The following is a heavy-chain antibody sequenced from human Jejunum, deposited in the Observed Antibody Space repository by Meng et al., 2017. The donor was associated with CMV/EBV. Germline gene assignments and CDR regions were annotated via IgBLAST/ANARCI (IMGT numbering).Heavy chain of an antibody. Sequence: EVQLVESGGDLVQPGGSLRLSCAASGFTVSTNYISWVRHPPGKGLEWVAIVHSGGTTFYADSVKGRFTISRDESRNTVFLQMNSLRSEDTAVYYCARAPTVTTVFDSWGQGTLVTVSS. D-gene: IGHD4-17*01. J-gene: IGHJ4*02. V-gene: IGHV3-66*02. CDR2: VHSGGTT. CDR1: GFTVSTNY. CDR3: ARAPTVTTVFDS.